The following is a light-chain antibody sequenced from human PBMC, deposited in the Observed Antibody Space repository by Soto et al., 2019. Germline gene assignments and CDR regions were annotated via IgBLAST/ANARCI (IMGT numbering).Light chain of an antibody. CDR3: QQYGRSPGT. V-gene: IGKV3-20*01. CDR1: QSVSSNK. Sequence: EIVLTQSPGTLSLSPGERVTLSCRASQSVSSNKLAWYQQKPGQAPRLLIYGASSRATGIPDRFSGSGSGTDFTLTISRLEPEDCAVYCCQQYGRSPGTFGQGSKLEIK. J-gene: IGKJ2*01. CDR2: GAS.